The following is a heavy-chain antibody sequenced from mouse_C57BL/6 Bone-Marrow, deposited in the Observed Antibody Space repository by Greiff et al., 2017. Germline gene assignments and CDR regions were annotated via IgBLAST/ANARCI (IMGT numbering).Heavy chain of an antibody. J-gene: IGHJ2*01. CDR2: ISSCGSYP. D-gene: IGHD1-1*01. CDR1: GFTFSSYG. Sequence: EVKLQESGGDLVKPGGSLKLSCAASGFTFSSYGMSWVRQTPDKRLEWVATISSCGSYPFSPDSVNGRFTFSRDNAKNTLYLQMSSLKSEDTAMYYCARRGVVAQDYWGQGTTLTVSS. CDR3: ARRGVVAQDY. V-gene: IGHV5-6*02.